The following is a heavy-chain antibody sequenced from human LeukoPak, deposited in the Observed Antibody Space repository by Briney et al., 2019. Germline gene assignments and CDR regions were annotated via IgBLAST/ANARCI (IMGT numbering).Heavy chain of an antibody. Sequence: SETLSLTCTVSGGSISGYYWSWVRQPAGKGLEWVGRVFTSGSTNYNPSAKSRVTISIDKSKNEFYLNLNSVTATDTALYYCARERATVTTELDCWGQGSLVTVSS. CDR3: ARERATVTTELDC. V-gene: IGHV4-4*07. J-gene: IGHJ4*02. D-gene: IGHD4-17*01. CDR1: GGSISGYY. CDR2: VFTSGST.